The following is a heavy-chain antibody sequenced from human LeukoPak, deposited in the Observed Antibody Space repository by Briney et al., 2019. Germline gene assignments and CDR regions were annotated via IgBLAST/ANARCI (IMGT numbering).Heavy chain of an antibody. CDR3: AKDIGFGELVGSFLDY. D-gene: IGHD3-10*01. CDR2: ISGDGGST. J-gene: IGHJ4*02. V-gene: IGHV3-43*02. CDR1: GFTFDDYA. Sequence: GGSLRLSCAASGFTFDDYAMHWVRQAPGKGLEWVSLISGDGGSTYYADSVKGRFTISSNNSKNSLYLQMNSLRTEDTALYYCAKDIGFGELVGSFLDYWGQGTLVTVSS.